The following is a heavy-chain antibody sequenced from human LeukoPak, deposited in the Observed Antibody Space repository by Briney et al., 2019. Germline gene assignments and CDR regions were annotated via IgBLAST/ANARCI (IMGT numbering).Heavy chain of an antibody. Sequence: GGSLRLSCAAAGFTFSNYAMSWVRQAPGKGLEWVATISHDGDSTNYAASVMGRFTISRDNSKNTLYLRMNSLRAEDTAVYYCAKSGHYYDSSPYYSGWGQGTLVTVSS. CDR1: GFTFSNYA. J-gene: IGHJ4*02. CDR2: ISHDGDST. CDR3: AKSGHYYDSSPYYSG. D-gene: IGHD3-22*01. V-gene: IGHV3-23*01.